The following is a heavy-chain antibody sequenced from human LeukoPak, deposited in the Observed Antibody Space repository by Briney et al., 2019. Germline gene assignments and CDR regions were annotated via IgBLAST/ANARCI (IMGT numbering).Heavy chain of an antibody. V-gene: IGHV1-18*01. J-gene: IGHJ4*02. Sequence: ASVKVSCKASGYTFTNYDINWVRQAPGQGLEWMGWISTYNGNTNYAQKLQGGVTMTTDTSTSTVYMELRSLRSDDTAVYYCAKIAYGANFFDYWGQGTLVTVSS. CDR2: ISTYNGNT. D-gene: IGHD4/OR15-4a*01. CDR1: GYTFTNYD. CDR3: AKIAYGANFFDY.